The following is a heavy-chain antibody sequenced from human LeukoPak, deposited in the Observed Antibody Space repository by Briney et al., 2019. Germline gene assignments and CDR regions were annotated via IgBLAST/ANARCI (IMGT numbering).Heavy chain of an antibody. CDR3: ARGPREDYVWGSYRWYYFDY. J-gene: IGHJ4*02. CDR2: IYHSGST. CDR1: GYSISSGYC. Sequence: PSETLSLTCAVSGYSISSGYCWGWIRQPPGKGLEWIGSIYHSGSTYYNPSLKSRVTISVDTSKNQFSLKLSSVTAADTAVYYCARGPREDYVWGSYRWYYFDYWGQGTLVTVSS. D-gene: IGHD3-16*02. V-gene: IGHV4-38-2*01.